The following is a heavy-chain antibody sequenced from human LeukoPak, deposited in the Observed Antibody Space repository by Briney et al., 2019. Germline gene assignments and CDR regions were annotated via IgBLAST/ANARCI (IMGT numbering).Heavy chain of an antibody. CDR3: AKDVWWSVS. J-gene: IGHJ5*02. D-gene: IGHD2-8*02. V-gene: IGHV3-23*01. CDR2: ISADAVDT. CDR1: GFTFSNHA. Sequence: GGSLRLSCVASGFTFSNHAMTWVRQAPGKGLEWVSAISADAVDTFYAPSVKGRFTISRDNSKNTMYLQINSLRAEDTAIYYCAKDVWWSVSWGQGTLVTVSS.